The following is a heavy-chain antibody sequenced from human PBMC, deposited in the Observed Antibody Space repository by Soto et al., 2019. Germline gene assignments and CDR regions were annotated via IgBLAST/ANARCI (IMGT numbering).Heavy chain of an antibody. V-gene: IGHV1-46*01. Sequence: ASVKVSCKASGYIFTSHYMHWVRQAPGQGLEWMGIINPKGGNTGYAQKFQGRVTMTRNTSISTDYMEMSSLRSEDTAVYYCARGVTKITIFGVVIITAFDIWGQGTMVTV. CDR1: GYIFTSHY. CDR3: ARGVTKITIFGVVIITAFDI. CDR2: INPKGGNT. J-gene: IGHJ3*02. D-gene: IGHD3-3*01.